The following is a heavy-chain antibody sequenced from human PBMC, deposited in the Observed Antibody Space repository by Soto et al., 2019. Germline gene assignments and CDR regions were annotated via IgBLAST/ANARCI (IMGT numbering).Heavy chain of an antibody. CDR2: IKHDGSET. CDR3: AREKRANGVFDY. D-gene: IGHD4-17*01. V-gene: IGHV3-7*01. Sequence: EVQLVESGGGLVHPGESLRLSCEASGFTFSNYWMAWVRQTPGGGLGWVANIKHDGSETYFLGSVNGRFTISRDNTKNSVFLQMGSLTVEDTAVYYCAREKRANGVFDYWGQGTRVTVSS. J-gene: IGHJ4*02. CDR1: GFTFSNYW.